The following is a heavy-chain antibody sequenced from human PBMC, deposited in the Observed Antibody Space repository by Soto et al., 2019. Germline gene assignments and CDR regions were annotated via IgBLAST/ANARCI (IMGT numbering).Heavy chain of an antibody. CDR2: IYYSGNT. V-gene: IGHV4-31*03. Sequence: PSETLSLTCTVSDDSISSGGYYWSWIRQHPGKGLEWIGYIYYSGNTYYNPSLESRITISVDTSKNQFSLKLSSVTAADTAVYYCARNPSRGWYFDYWGQGTLVTVPQ. J-gene: IGHJ4*02. CDR3: ARNPSRGWYFDY. D-gene: IGHD6-19*01. CDR1: DDSISSGGYY.